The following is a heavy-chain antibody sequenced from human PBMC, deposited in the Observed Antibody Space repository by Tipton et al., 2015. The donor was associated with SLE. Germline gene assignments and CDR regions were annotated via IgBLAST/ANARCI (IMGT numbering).Heavy chain of an antibody. J-gene: IGHJ4*02. D-gene: IGHD1-26*01. CDR3: ASVVGAALGFDY. Sequence: TLSLTCAVSGYSISSGYYWGWIRQPPGKGLGWFGSTYHSGSTNYNPSLKSRVTISVDTSKNQFSLQLSSGTAADTAVYYWASVVGAALGFDYWGQGTLVTVSS. CDR2: TYHSGST. V-gene: IGHV4-38-2*01. CDR1: GYSISSGYY.